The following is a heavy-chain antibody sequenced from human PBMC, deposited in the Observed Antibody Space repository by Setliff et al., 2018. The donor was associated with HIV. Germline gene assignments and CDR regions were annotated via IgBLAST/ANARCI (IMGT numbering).Heavy chain of an antibody. CDR1: GGSIDSSEYY. CDR2: VYYTGST. V-gene: IGHV4-39*01. CDR3: ARLILGELSLFGPYWYFDL. J-gene: IGHJ2*01. Sequence: PSETLSLTCSVSGGSIDSSEYYWGWIRQPPGKGLELIGTVYYTGSTFYNPSLESRVTISVDTSKNQFSLKLRSVTATDTTVYYCARLILGELSLFGPYWYFDLWGRGTLVTVSS. D-gene: IGHD3-16*02.